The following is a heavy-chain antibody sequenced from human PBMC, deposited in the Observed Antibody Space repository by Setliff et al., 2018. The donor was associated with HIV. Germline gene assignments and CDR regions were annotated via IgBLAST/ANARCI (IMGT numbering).Heavy chain of an antibody. CDR3: ARAPFYYGSGSYQTFDY. J-gene: IGHJ4*02. D-gene: IGHD3-10*01. Sequence: SETLSLTCTVSGGSISSGDYYWSWIRQHPRKGLEWIGYIYYTGSTYYNPSLKSRVTISVDTSKNQFSLKLSSVTAADTAVYYCARAPFYYGSGSYQTFDYWGRGTLVTVS. CDR2: IYYTGST. V-gene: IGHV4-31*03. CDR1: GGSISSGDYY.